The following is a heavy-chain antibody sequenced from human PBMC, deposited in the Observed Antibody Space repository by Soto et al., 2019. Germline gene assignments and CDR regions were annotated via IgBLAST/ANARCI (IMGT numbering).Heavy chain of an antibody. CDR3: ARLGGDYRDY. Sequence: PSETLSLTCTVSGGSISSSSYYWGWIRQPPGKGLEWIGSIYYSGSTYYKPSLKSRVTISVDTSKNQFSLKLSSVTAADTAVYYCARLGGDYRDYWGQGTLVTVSS. V-gene: IGHV4-39*01. CDR1: GGSISSSSYY. CDR2: IYYSGST. D-gene: IGHD2-21*01. J-gene: IGHJ4*02.